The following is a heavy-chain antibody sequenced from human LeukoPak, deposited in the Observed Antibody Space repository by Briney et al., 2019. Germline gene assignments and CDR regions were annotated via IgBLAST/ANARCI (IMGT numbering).Heavy chain of an antibody. Sequence: HTGGSLRLSCAASGFTFSSYAMSWVRQAPGKGLEWVSAISGSGGSTYYADSVKGRFTISRDNSENTLYLQMDSLTAEDTAVYYCARGDCTSSTRCSPHYFDQWGQGTLVTVST. CDR3: ARGDCTSSTRCSPHYFDQ. V-gene: IGHV3-23*01. D-gene: IGHD2-2*01. CDR2: ISGSGGST. J-gene: IGHJ4*02. CDR1: GFTFSSYA.